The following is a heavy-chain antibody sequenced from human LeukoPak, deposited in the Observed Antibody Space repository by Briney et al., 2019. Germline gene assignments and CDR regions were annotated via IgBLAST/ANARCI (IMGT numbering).Heavy chain of an antibody. D-gene: IGHD6-13*01. CDR1: GFTFSSYG. CDR2: ISSSSSYI. CDR3: AREAGYSSSWYYFDY. Sequence: PGGSLRLSCAASGFTFSSYGMNWVRQAPGKGLEWVSSISSSSSYIYYADSVKGRFTISRDNARNSLYLQMNSLRAEDTAVYYCAREAGYSSSWYYFDYWGQGTLVTVSS. J-gene: IGHJ4*02. V-gene: IGHV3-21*01.